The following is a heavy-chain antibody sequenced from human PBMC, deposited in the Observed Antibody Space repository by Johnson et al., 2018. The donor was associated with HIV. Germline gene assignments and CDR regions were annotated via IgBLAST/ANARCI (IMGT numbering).Heavy chain of an antibody. V-gene: IGHV3-30*02. CDR1: GFTFSSYA. CDR2: IRYDGSNK. J-gene: IGHJ3*02. D-gene: IGHD2-15*01. CDR3: AKDPGRRDPHAFDI. Sequence: QVQLVESGGGLVQPGGSLRLSCAASGFTFSSYAMSWVRQAPGKGLEWVAFIRYDGSNKYYADSVKGRFTISRDNSKNTLYLQMNSLRAEDTAVYYCAKDPGRRDPHAFDIWGQGTMVTVSS.